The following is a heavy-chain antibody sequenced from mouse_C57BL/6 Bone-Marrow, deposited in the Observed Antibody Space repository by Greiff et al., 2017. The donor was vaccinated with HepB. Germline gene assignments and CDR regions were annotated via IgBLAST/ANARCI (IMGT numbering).Heavy chain of an antibody. V-gene: IGHV5-9-1*02. D-gene: IGHD2-2*01. CDR2: ISSGGDYI. J-gene: IGHJ4*01. CDR3: TRDPGYDYYAMDY. Sequence: EVKLMESGEGLVKPGGSLKLSCAASGFTFSSYAMSWVRQTPEKRLEWVAYISSGGDYIYYADTVKGRFTISRDNARNTLYLQMSSLKSEDTAMYYCTRDPGYDYYAMDYWGQGTSVTVSS. CDR1: GFTFSSYA.